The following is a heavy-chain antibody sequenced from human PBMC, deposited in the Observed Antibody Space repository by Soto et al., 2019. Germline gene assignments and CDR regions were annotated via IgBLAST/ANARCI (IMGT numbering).Heavy chain of an antibody. CDR3: ARGTDGSGSYSYGMDV. J-gene: IGHJ6*02. Sequence: PSETLSLTCAVSGGSITSSNWWSWVRQTPGKGLEWIGEIYHSGSTNYNPFLKSRVTISVDESKNQFSLKLNSVTAADTAVYYWARGTDGSGSYSYGMDVWGQGTTVTVSS. D-gene: IGHD3-10*01. CDR1: GGSITSSNW. CDR2: IYHSGST. V-gene: IGHV4-4*02.